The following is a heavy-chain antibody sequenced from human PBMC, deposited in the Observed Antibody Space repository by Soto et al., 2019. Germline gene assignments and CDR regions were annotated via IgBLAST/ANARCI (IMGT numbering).Heavy chain of an antibody. CDR2: IIPIFGTA. CDR1: GGTFSSYA. Sequence: QVQLVQSGAEVKKPGSSVKVSCKASGGTFSSYAISWVRHAPGQGLEWMGGIIPIFGTANYAQKFQGRVTSTADESTSTAYMELSSLSSEDTAVYYCAVGPDPALLGHIVDWGQGTLVTVSS. D-gene: IGHD2-21*01. V-gene: IGHV1-69*12. CDR3: AVGPDPALLGHIVD. J-gene: IGHJ4*02.